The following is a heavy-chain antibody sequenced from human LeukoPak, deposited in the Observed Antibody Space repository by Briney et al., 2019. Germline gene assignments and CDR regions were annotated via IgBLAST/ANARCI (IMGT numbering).Heavy chain of an antibody. CDR3: ARASGNWFDP. V-gene: IGHV4-34*01. CDR2: INHSGST. J-gene: IGHJ5*02. Sequence: SETLSLTCAVYGGSFSGYYWSWFRQPPGKGLEWIGEINHSGSTNYNPSLKSRVTISVDTSKNQFSLKLSSVTAADTAVYYCARASGNWFDPWGQGTLVTVSS. CDR1: GGSFSGYY. D-gene: IGHD3-3*01.